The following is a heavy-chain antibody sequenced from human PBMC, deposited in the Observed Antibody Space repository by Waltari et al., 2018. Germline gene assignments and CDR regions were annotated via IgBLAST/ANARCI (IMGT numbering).Heavy chain of an antibody. CDR2: INHSGST. CDR3: ARGDTTRGYSGYATPGWFDP. CDR1: GGSFSGYY. V-gene: IGHV4-34*01. J-gene: IGHJ5*02. Sequence: QVQLQQWGAGLLKPSETLSLTCAVYGGSFSGYYWSWIRQPPGKGLEWIGEINHSGSTNYNPSLKRRVTISVDTSKNQFSLKLSSVTAADTAVYYCARGDTTRGYSGYATPGWFDPWGQGTLVTVSS. D-gene: IGHD5-12*01.